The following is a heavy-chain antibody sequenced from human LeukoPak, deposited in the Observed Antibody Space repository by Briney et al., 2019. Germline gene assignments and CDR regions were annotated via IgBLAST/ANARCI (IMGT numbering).Heavy chain of an antibody. CDR1: GGTFSSYA. V-gene: IGHV1-69*04. CDR3: ARTRFSDRSGYYSFDP. Sequence: ASVKVSCKASGGTFSSYAISWVRQAPGQGLEWMGRIIPILGIANYAQKFQGRVTITADKSTSTAYMELSSLRSEDTAVYYCARTRFSDRSGYYSFDPWGQGTLVTVSS. CDR2: IIPILGIA. J-gene: IGHJ5*02. D-gene: IGHD3-22*01.